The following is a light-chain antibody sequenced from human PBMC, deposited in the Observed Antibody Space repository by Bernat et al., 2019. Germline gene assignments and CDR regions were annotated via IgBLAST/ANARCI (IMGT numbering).Light chain of an antibody. CDR1: QSVSSCY. Sequence: EIVLTQSPGTLSLSPGERATLSCRASQSVSSCYLAWYQQKPGQAPRLLIYGASSRATGIPARFSGSGSRTEFTLTISRLEPEDFAVYYCQQYGSSMYTFGPGTKLEIK. CDR3: QQYGSSMYT. J-gene: IGKJ2*01. V-gene: IGKV3-20*01. CDR2: GAS.